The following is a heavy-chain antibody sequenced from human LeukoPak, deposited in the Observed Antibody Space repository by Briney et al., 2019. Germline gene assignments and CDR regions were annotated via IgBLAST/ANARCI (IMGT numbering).Heavy chain of an antibody. CDR3: AKVYQHWYFDL. J-gene: IGHJ2*01. V-gene: IGHV4-39*01. Sequence: SETLSLTCTVSGGSISGSSYFWGWIRQPPGKGLEWIGSIYYSGSTYYNPSLKSRVTISVDTSKNQFSLKLSSVTAADTAVYYCAKVYQHWYFDLWGRGTLVTVSS. D-gene: IGHD2-8*01. CDR2: IYYSGST. CDR1: GGSISGSSYF.